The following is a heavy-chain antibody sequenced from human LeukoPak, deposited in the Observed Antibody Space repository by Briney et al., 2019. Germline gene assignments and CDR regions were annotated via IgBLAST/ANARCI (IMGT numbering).Heavy chain of an antibody. J-gene: IGHJ5*02. V-gene: IGHV4-31*03. CDR3: ARALYSSTAEPYNWFDP. Sequence: SETLSLTCTVSGGSISSGGYYWSWIRQHPGKGLEWIGYIYCSGSTYYNPSLKSRVTISVDTSKNQFSLKLSSVTAADTAVYYCARALYSSTAEPYNWFDPWGQGTLVTVSS. CDR1: GGSISSGGYY. CDR2: IYCSGST. D-gene: IGHD6-13*01.